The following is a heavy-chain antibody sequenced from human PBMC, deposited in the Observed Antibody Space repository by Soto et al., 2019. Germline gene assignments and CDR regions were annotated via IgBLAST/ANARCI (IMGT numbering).Heavy chain of an antibody. CDR1: GGTFSSYA. CDR2: IIPIFGTA. CDR3: ASSGEFNANYYGSSWYFDY. J-gene: IGHJ4*02. D-gene: IGHD3-10*01. Sequence: SVKVSCKXSGGTFSSYAISWVRQAPGQGLEWMGGIIPIFGTANYAQKFQGRVTITADESTSTAYMELSSLRSEDTAVYYCASSGEFNANYYGSSWYFDYWGQGTLVTVSS. V-gene: IGHV1-69*13.